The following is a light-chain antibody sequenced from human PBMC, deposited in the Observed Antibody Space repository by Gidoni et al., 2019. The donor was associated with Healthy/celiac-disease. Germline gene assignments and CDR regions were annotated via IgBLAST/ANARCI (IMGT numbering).Light chain of an antibody. CDR2: WAS. V-gene: IGKV4-1*01. Sequence: DIVMTQSPDSLAVSLVERATINCKSSQSVLYSSHNKNYLAWYQQKPGQPPKLLIYWASTRESGVPDRCSGSGSGTDFTLTISSLQAEDVAVYYCQQYYSTPPWTFGQGTKVEIK. J-gene: IGKJ1*01. CDR3: QQYYSTPPWT. CDR1: QSVLYSSHNKNY.